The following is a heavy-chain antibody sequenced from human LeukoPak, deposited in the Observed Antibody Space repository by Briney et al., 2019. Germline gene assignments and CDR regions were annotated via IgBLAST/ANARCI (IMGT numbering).Heavy chain of an antibody. V-gene: IGHV3-21*05. D-gene: IGHD3-22*01. J-gene: IGHJ5*02. Sequence: GGSLRLSCAASGFTFSSYEMNWVRQAPGKGLEWVSYISSSSSYIYYADSVKGRFTISRDNAKNSLYLQMNSLRAEDTALYYCARDLSPSDYYDSSGYYPWGQGTLVTVSS. CDR2: ISSSSSYI. CDR3: ARDLSPSDYYDSSGYYP. CDR1: GFTFSSYE.